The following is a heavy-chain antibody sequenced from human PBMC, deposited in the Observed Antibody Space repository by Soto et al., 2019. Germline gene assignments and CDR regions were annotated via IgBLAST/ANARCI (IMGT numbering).Heavy chain of an antibody. Sequence: QVQLVQSGGEVKRPGASVKVSCKTSGYTFSNYGITCGRQAPGQPLEWLGWISIYSDGANYAKKFQGRVSMTTATSTTTANMELRSLRSDDTAVYYCARLVPGAEAWFGSWGQGTLCTVAS. CDR3: ARLVPGAEAWFGS. CDR1: GYTFSNYG. V-gene: IGHV1-18*01. CDR2: ISIYSDGA. D-gene: IGHD2-2*01. J-gene: IGHJ5*01.